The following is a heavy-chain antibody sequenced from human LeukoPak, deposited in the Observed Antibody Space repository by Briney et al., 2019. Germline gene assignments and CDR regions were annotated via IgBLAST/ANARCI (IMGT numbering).Heavy chain of an antibody. Sequence: GGSLRLSCAASGFSFSSYSMNWVRQAPGKGLEWVSSISGGSSYIYYADSVKGRFTISRDNAKDSLFLQMNSLRAEDTAVYYCSRVDENGYNFAWGQGTLVTVSS. J-gene: IGHJ5*02. CDR1: GFSFSSYS. CDR3: SRVDENGYNFA. CDR2: ISGGSSYI. D-gene: IGHD5-24*01. V-gene: IGHV3-21*01.